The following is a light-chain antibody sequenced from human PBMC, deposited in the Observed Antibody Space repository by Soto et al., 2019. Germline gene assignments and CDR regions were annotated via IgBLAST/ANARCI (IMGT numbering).Light chain of an antibody. CDR1: QSVSRK. CDR2: GAS. Sequence: EIVMTQSPATLSVSPGESATLSCRASQSVSRKLVWYQQKPGQAPRLLIHGASTRAPGIPARFSGSGSGTDFTLTISSLQSEDFAVYYCHQYDHWPQTFGQGTKVDIK. V-gene: IGKV3-15*01. J-gene: IGKJ1*01. CDR3: HQYDHWPQT.